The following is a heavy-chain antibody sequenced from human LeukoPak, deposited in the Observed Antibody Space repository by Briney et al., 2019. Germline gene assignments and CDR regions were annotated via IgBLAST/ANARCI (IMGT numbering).Heavy chain of an antibody. CDR2: ITSSSSTI. V-gene: IGHV3-48*01. CDR3: ARDQIGAAGRVYYYYYYMDV. Sequence: GGSLRLSCAASGFTFSSYSMNWVRQAPGKGLEWVSYITSSSSTIYYADSVKGRFTISRDNAKNSLYLQMNSLRAEDTAVYYCARDQIGAAGRVYYYYYYMDVSGKGTTVTVSS. J-gene: IGHJ6*03. CDR1: GFTFSSYS. D-gene: IGHD6-13*01.